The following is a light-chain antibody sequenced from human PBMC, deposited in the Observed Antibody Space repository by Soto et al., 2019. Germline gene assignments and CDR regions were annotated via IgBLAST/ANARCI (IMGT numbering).Light chain of an antibody. CDR3: QQRSNWPYT. J-gene: IGKJ2*01. Sequence: EIVLTQSPATLSLSPGERATLSCRASQSVSSYLAWYQQKPGQAPRLLIYDASNRATGIPARFSGSGSGTDFTLTISSLEPDDFAFYYCQQRSNWPYTFGRRTKLEIK. CDR1: QSVSSY. CDR2: DAS. V-gene: IGKV3-11*01.